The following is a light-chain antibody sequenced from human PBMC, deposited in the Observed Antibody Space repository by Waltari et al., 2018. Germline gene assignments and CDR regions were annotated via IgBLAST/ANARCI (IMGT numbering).Light chain of an antibody. V-gene: IGLV1-44*01. Sequence: QSVLTQPPSASGAPGQRVTVSCSGSSSNIGSNTVNWYQQLPGTAPNLLTPRNDHRPSGVPDRFSGSKSGTSASLAISGLQSEDEADYYCAAWDDSLNGLYVFGSGTKVTVL. CDR1: SSNIGSNT. J-gene: IGLJ1*01. CDR2: RND. CDR3: AAWDDSLNGLYV.